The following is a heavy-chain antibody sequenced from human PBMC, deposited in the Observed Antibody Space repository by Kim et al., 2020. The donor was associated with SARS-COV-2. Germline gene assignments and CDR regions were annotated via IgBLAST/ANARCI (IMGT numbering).Heavy chain of an antibody. J-gene: IGHJ3*02. V-gene: IGHV4-59*01. CDR1: GGSISSYY. Sequence: SETLSLTCTVSGGSISSYYWSWIRQPPGKGLEWIGYIYYSGSTNYNPSLKSRVTISVDTSKNQFSLKLSSVTAADTAVYYCARGTYDSSGYYLVGFAFDIWGQGTMVTVSS. CDR2: IYYSGST. CDR3: ARGTYDSSGYYLVGFAFDI. D-gene: IGHD3-22*01.